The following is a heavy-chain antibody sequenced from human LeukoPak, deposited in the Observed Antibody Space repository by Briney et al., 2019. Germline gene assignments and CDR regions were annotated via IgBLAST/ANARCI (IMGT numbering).Heavy chain of an antibody. J-gene: IGHJ4*02. D-gene: IGHD3-22*01. CDR3: ARGSSGYYPLDY. CDR1: GGSFSGYY. Sequence: SETLSLTCAVYGGSFSGYYWSWIRQPPGKGLEWIGEINHSGSTNYNPSLKSQVTISVDTSKNQFSLKLSSMTAADTAVYYCARGSSGYYPLDYWGQGTLVTVSS. CDR2: INHSGST. V-gene: IGHV4-34*01.